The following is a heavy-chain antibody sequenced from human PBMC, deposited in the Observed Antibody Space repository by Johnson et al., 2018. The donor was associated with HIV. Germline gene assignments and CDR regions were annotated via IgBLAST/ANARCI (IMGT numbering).Heavy chain of an antibody. J-gene: IGHJ3*02. D-gene: IGHD2-15*01. CDR3: ARVQILSDDVFNI. V-gene: IGHV3-66*01. Sequence: MMLVESGGGLVQPGGSLRLSCAASGFTVSSNYMSWVRQAPGKGLEWVSVIYSGDTTYYADSVKGRFTISRDNSKNTLYLQMNSLRAEDTAVYYCARVQILSDDVFNIWGQGTMVTVSS. CDR1: GFTVSSNY. CDR2: IYSGDTT.